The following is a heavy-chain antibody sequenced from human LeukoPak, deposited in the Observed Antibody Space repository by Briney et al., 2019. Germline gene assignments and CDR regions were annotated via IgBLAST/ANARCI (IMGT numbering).Heavy chain of an antibody. CDR2: IYSGGRT. Sequence: GGSLRLSCAASGFTVSSNYMTWVRQAPGKGLEWVSVIYSGGRTYYADSVKGRFTISRDNSKNTLHLQMNSLRAEDTAVYYCARGIGEQWMPQGGDYYYYYYMDVWGKGTTVTVSS. V-gene: IGHV3-53*01. D-gene: IGHD6-19*01. J-gene: IGHJ6*03. CDR3: ARGIGEQWMPQGGDYYYYYYMDV. CDR1: GFTVSSNY.